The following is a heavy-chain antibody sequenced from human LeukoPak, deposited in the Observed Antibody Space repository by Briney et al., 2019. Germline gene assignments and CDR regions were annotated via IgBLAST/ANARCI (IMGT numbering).Heavy chain of an antibody. CDR3: ARDVSWIDP. CDR1: GGSISSYY. V-gene: IGHV4-59*01. CDR2: IYYSGST. J-gene: IGHJ5*02. D-gene: IGHD2-8*01. Sequence: SETLSLTCTVSGGSISSYYWSWIRQPPGKGVEWIGYIYYSGSTNYNPSLKSRVTISVDTSKNQFSLKLSSVTAADTAVYYCARDVSWIDPWGQGTLVTVSS.